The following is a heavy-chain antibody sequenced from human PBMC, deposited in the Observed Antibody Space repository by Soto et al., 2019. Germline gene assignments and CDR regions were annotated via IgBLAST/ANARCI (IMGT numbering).Heavy chain of an antibody. CDR3: AAEEDIVVVPAAPGGAFDI. J-gene: IGHJ3*02. V-gene: IGHV3-30-3*01. Sequence: GGSLRLSCAASGFTFSSYAMHWVRQAPGKGLEWVAVISYDGSNKYYADSVKGRFTISRDNSKNTLYLQMNSLRAEDTAVYYCAAEEDIVVVPAAPGGAFDIWGQGTMVTVSS. CDR2: ISYDGSNK. D-gene: IGHD2-2*01. CDR1: GFTFSSYA.